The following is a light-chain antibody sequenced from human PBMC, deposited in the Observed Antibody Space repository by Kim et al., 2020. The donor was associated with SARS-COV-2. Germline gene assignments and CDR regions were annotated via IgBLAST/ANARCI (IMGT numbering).Light chain of an antibody. CDR1: NIGSKS. V-gene: IGLV3-21*04. CDR2: YDS. J-gene: IGLJ3*02. Sequence: APGKTARINCGGNNIGSKSVHWYQQKPGQAPVLVIYYDSDRPSGSPERFSGSNSGNTATLTISRVEAGDEADYYCQVWDSSSDHPVFGGGTQLTVL. CDR3: QVWDSSSDHPV.